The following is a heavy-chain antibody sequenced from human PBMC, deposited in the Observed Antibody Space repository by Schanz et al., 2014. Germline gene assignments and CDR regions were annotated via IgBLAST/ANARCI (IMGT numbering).Heavy chain of an antibody. J-gene: IGHJ4*02. CDR2: ISSGGSDT. V-gene: IGHV3-21*05. Sequence: VHLVESGGGVVQPGGSLRLSCAASGFTFSSYLMSWVRQAPGKGPEWVSYISSGGSDTYYADSVQGRFTISRDNARNSLYLQMNSLRADDTAVYYCAKKGGDYGSGSYQIIDDWGQGTLVTVSS. CDR3: AKKGGDYGSGSYQIIDD. CDR1: GFTFSSYL. D-gene: IGHD3-10*01.